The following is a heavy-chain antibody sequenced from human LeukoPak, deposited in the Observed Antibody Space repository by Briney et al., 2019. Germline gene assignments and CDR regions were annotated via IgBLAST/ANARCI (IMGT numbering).Heavy chain of an antibody. V-gene: IGHV3-43*02. CDR1: GFTFDDYA. J-gene: IGHJ4*02. Sequence: PGGSLRLSCAASGFTFDDYAMHWVRQALGKGLEWVSLISGDGGSTYYADSVKGRFTISRDNSKNSLYLQMNSLRTEDTALYYCAKDIVKDYDILTGYYPFDYWGQGTLVTVSS. CDR3: AKDIVKDYDILTGYYPFDY. D-gene: IGHD3-9*01. CDR2: ISGDGGST.